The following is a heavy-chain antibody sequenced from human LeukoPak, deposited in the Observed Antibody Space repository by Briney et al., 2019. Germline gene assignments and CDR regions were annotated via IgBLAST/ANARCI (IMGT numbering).Heavy chain of an antibody. CDR3: AKESAPYYDFWSGYYHLDY. D-gene: IGHD3-3*01. CDR2: IRYDGSNK. CDR1: GFTFSSYG. V-gene: IGHV3-30*02. J-gene: IGHJ4*02. Sequence: PGGSLRLSCAASGFTFSSYGMHWVRQAPGKGLEWVAFIRYDGSNKYYADSVKGRFTISRDNSKNTLYLQMISLRAEDTAVYYCAKESAPYYDFWSGYYHLDYWGQGTLDTVSS.